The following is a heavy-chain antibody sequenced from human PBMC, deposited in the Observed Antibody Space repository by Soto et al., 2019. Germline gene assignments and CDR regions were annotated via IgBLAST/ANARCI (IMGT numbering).Heavy chain of an antibody. V-gene: IGHV3-7*01. J-gene: IGHJ4*02. CDR2: INQDGDED. Sequence: PGGSLRLSCAASGFTFSSYWMNWVRQAPGKGLEWVANINQDGDEDNLLDSVKGRFTISRDNAKNSLFLQMNSLRVDDTAVYYCARTGDGHHDFLDYWGQGALVTVSS. D-gene: IGHD1-1*01. CDR3: ARTGDGHHDFLDY. CDR1: GFTFSSYW.